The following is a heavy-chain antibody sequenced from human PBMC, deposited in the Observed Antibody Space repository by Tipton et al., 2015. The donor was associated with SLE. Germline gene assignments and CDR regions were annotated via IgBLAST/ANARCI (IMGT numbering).Heavy chain of an antibody. CDR2: IYTSGST. Sequence: TLSLTCTVSGGSISSGSYYWSWIRQPAGKGLEWIGYIYTSGSTNYNPSLKSRVTISVDTSKNQFSLKLSSVTAADTAVYYCASGEGEQFHYYYMDVWGKGTTVTVSS. J-gene: IGHJ6*03. CDR3: ASGEGEQFHYYYMDV. D-gene: IGHD3-16*01. CDR1: GGSISSGSYY. V-gene: IGHV4-61*09.